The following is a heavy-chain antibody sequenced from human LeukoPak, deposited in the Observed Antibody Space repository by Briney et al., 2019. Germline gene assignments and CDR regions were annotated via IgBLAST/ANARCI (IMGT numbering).Heavy chain of an antibody. Sequence: ASVTVSCKASGCTFSSYAISWVRQALGQGLEWMGRIIPILGIANYAQKFQGRVTITADKSTSTAYMELSSLRSEDTAVYYCARDRLGDYYYGMDVWGQGTTVTVSS. D-gene: IGHD4-17*01. J-gene: IGHJ6*02. V-gene: IGHV1-69*04. CDR3: ARDRLGDYYYGMDV. CDR1: GCTFSSYA. CDR2: IIPILGIA.